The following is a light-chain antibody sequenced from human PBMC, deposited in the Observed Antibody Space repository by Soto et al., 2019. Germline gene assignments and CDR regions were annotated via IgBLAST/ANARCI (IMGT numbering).Light chain of an antibody. CDR3: QQYGSSSWT. Sequence: ENVLTQSPGTLSLSPGKRATLSCRASQSISSSYLAWYQQRPGQAPRLLIYGASSRATGIPDRFSGSGSGTEFTLTISRLEPEDFAVYYCQQYGSSSWTFGQGTKVDIK. CDR2: GAS. V-gene: IGKV3-20*01. CDR1: QSISSSY. J-gene: IGKJ1*01.